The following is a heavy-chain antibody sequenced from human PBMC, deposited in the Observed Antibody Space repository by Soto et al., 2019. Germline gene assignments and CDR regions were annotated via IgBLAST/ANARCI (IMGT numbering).Heavy chain of an antibody. CDR3: ARGGRSSSWYHASYYYYGMAV. CDR2: INHSGST. D-gene: IGHD6-13*01. V-gene: IGHV4-34*01. J-gene: IGHJ6*02. Sequence: SETLSLSCAVYGGSFSGYYWSWIRQPPGKGLEWIGEINHSGSTNYNPSLKSRVTISVDTSKNQFSLKLSSVTAADTAVYYCARGGRSSSWYHASYYYYGMAVWGQGTTVTVSS. CDR1: GGSFSGYY.